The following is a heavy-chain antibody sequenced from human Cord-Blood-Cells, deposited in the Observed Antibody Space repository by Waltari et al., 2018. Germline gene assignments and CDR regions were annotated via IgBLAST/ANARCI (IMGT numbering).Heavy chain of an antibody. J-gene: IGHJ4*02. V-gene: IGHV1-24*01. D-gene: IGHD1-7*01. Sequence: QVQLVQSGAEVKKPGASVKVSCKVSGYTLTELSMHWVRQAPGKGLEWMGGFCPEDGETIDRKKFQGRVTMTEDTSTDTAYMELSSLRTEDTAVYYCATDPSKRNWNYDYWGQGTLVTVSS. CDR1: GYTLTELS. CDR2: FCPEDGET. CDR3: ATDPSKRNWNYDY.